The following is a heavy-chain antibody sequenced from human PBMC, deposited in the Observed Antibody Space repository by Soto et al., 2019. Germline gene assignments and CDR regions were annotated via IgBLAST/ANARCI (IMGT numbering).Heavy chain of an antibody. J-gene: IGHJ4*02. CDR3: ARVRPNYYYDSSGYYVFDY. V-gene: IGHV1-69*01. CDR1: GGTFSSYA. D-gene: IGHD3-22*01. Sequence: QVQLVQSGAEVKKPGSSVKVSCKASGGTFSSYAISWVRQAPGQGLEWMGGIIPIFGTANYAQKFQGRVTITADESTSTAYMELSSLRSEDTAVYYCARVRPNYYYDSSGYYVFDYWGQGTLVTVSS. CDR2: IIPIFGTA.